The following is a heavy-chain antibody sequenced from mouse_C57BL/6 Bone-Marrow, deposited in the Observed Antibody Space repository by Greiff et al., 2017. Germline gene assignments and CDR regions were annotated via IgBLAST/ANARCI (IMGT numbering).Heavy chain of an antibody. Sequence: VQRVESGAELVRPGASVKLSCKASGYTFTDYCINWVKQRPGQGLEWIGRIYPGSGNTYYNEKFKGKATLTAEKSSSTAYMQLSSLKSEDSAVYCCARRGGGDAMDYGGQGTSDTVTA. V-gene: IGHV1-76*01. CDR3: ARRGGGDAMDY. CDR2: IYPGSGNT. J-gene: IGHJ4*01. CDR1: GYTFTDYC.